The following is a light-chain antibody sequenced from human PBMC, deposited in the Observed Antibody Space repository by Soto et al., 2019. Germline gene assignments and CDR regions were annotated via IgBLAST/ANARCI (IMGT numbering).Light chain of an antibody. J-gene: IGKJ2*01. V-gene: IGKV3-15*01. CDR2: GAS. Sequence: EIVMTQSPATLSVSPGERATLSCRASQSVSRNLAWYQQKPGQAPRLLIYGASTRATGIPARFSGSGSGTEFTLTISSLQSEDFAVYYCQQYYNWPPYTCGQGTKLEIK. CDR1: QSVSRN. CDR3: QQYYNWPPYT.